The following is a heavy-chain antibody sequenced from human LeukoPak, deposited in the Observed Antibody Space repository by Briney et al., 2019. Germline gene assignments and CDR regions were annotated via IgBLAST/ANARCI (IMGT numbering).Heavy chain of an antibody. CDR3: ARDWDAMNNCFDP. J-gene: IGHJ5*02. V-gene: IGHV1-18*01. CDR1: GYTFTNYG. CDR2: ISTNSDIR. D-gene: IGHD1-26*01. Sequence: ASVTVSFKASGYTFTNYGISWVRQAPGQGREWMGWISTNSDIRTYAQTLQGRFTMTTDTATTTAYMELNNLTFDDTAVYYCARDWDAMNNCFDPWGQGTPVTVSS.